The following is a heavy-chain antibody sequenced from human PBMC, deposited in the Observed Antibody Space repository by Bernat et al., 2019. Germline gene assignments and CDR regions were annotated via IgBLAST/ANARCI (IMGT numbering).Heavy chain of an antibody. D-gene: IGHD2-8*01. CDR2: IYSGDSEI. CDR3: ARHTTGINDY. J-gene: IGHJ4*02. Sequence: EVQLVQSGAEVKKPGESLKISCKGSGYSFTNYWIAWLRQMPGKGLEWMGVIYSGDSEIRYSPSFQGQVTSSADTSISTAYLQWSSLRASDTAMYYCARHTTGINDYWGQGTLVTVSS. CDR1: GYSFTNYW. V-gene: IGHV5-51*01.